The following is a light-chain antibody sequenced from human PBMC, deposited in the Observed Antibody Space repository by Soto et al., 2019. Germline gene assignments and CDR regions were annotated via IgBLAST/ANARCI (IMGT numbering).Light chain of an antibody. CDR1: QSISSY. CDR3: QQSYSTPQIT. J-gene: IGKJ4*01. V-gene: IGKV1-39*01. CDR2: AAS. Sequence: DIQMTQSPSSLSASVGDRVTITCRASQSISSYLNWYQQKPGKAPKLLIYAASSLQSGVPSRFSGSGSGTDFTLTISSLPPEDFATYYCQQSYSTPQITFGGGTKVEIK.